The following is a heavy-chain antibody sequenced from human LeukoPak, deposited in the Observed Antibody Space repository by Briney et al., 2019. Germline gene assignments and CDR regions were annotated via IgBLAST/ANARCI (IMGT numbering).Heavy chain of an antibody. V-gene: IGHV4-39*02. Sequence: PSETLSLTCTVSGGSISSSSYYWGWIRQPPGKGLEWIGSIYYSGSTYYNPSLKSRVTISVDTSKYQFSLKLSSVTAADTAVYYCARENRYCSGGSCYNHWGQGTLVTVSS. D-gene: IGHD2-15*01. CDR3: ARENRYCSGGSCYNH. J-gene: IGHJ5*02. CDR1: GGSISSSSYY. CDR2: IYYSGST.